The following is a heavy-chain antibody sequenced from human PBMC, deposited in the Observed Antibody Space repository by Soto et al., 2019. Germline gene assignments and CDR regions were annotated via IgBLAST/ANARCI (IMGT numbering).Heavy chain of an antibody. J-gene: IGHJ4*02. Sequence: GGSLILSCAASGFTFSSYSMNWVRQAPGKGLEWVSYISSSSSTIYYADSVKGRFTISRDNAKSSLYLQMNSLRAEDTAVYYCARRSYYEGLDYWGQGTLVTVSS. CDR1: GFTFSSYS. V-gene: IGHV3-48*01. D-gene: IGHD3-10*01. CDR2: ISSSSSTI. CDR3: ARRSYYEGLDY.